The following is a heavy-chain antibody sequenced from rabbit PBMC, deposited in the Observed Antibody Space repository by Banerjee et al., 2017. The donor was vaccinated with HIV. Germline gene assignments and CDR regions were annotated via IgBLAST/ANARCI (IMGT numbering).Heavy chain of an antibody. J-gene: IGHJ4*01. CDR1: GIDFTNYY. V-gene: IGHV1S45*01. Sequence: QEQLTETGGGLVQPGGSLTLSCKASGIDFTNYYISWVRQAPGKGLEWIGYIYSSIDYTYYATWAKGRFTISKISSTTVTLQMTSLTVADTATYFCARVSESSGWGEDLWGPGTLVTVS. D-gene: IGHD4-1*01. CDR2: IYSSIDYT. CDR3: ARVSESSGWGEDL.